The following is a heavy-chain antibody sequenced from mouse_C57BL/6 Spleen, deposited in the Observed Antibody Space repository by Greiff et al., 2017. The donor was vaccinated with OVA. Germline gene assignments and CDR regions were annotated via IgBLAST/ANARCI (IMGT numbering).Heavy chain of an antibody. D-gene: IGHD1-1*01. J-gene: IGHJ2*01. CDR3: AKAHYGSSYDYFDY. CDR2: IYPRSGNT. V-gene: IGHV1-81*01. CDR1: GYTFTSYG. Sequence: QVQLQQSGAELARPGASVKLSCKASGYTFTSYGISWVKQRTGQGLEWIGEIYPRSGNTYYNEKFKGKATLTADKSSSTAYMELRSLTSEDSAVYVCAKAHYGSSYDYFDYWGQGTTLTVSS.